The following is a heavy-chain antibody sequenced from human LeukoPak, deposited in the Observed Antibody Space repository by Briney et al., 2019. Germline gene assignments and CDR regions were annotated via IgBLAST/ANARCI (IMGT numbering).Heavy chain of an antibody. Sequence: PGGSLRLSCAASGFTVSSNYMSWVRQAPGKGLEWVSAVSSTGGTTYYADSVKGRFTISRDNSKNTLYLQMNSLRAEDTAVYYCAKGAVREFSFAYWGQGTLVTVSS. CDR1: GFTVSSNY. CDR2: VSSTGGTT. J-gene: IGHJ4*02. V-gene: IGHV3-66*02. D-gene: IGHD3-16*02. CDR3: AKGAVREFSFAY.